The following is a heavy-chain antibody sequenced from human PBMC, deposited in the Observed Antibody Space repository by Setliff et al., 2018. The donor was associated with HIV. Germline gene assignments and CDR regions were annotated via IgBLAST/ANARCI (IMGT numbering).Heavy chain of an antibody. J-gene: IGHJ6*03. D-gene: IGHD6-6*01. CDR2: IYYIGST. CDR1: GGSISRSTYY. CDR3: ARASWFSSSSGDYYYMDV. Sequence: SETLSLTCSVSGGSISRSTYYWGWIRQPPGKGLEWIGSIYYIGSTYYNPSLKSRVTISVDTSKNQFSLKLTSMTAADTAVYSCARASWFSSSSGDYYYMDVWGKGTAVTVSS. V-gene: IGHV4-39*07.